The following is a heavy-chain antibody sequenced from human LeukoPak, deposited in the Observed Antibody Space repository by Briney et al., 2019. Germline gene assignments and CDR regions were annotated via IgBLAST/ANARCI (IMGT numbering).Heavy chain of an antibody. CDR2: IWYDGSNK. Sequence: PGRSLRLSCAASGFTFSSYGMHWVRQAPGKGLEWVAVIWYDGSNKYYADSVKGRFTISRDNSKNTLYLQMNSLRAEDTAVYYCARDRGVRGPCYYGMDVWGKGTTVTVSS. V-gene: IGHV3-33*01. D-gene: IGHD3-10*01. CDR1: GFTFSSYG. CDR3: ARDRGVRGPCYYGMDV. J-gene: IGHJ6*04.